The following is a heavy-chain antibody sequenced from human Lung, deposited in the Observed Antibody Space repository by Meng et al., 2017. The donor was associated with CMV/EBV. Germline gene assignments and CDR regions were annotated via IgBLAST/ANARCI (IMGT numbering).Heavy chain of an antibody. J-gene: IGHJ4*02. CDR2: IQDDANNE. D-gene: IGHD3/OR15-3a*01. CDR1: GFTFSSYA. Sequence: SXAASGFTFSSYAMHWVRQAPGKGLQWVAYIQDDANNEYYSDSVKGRFTISRDNSRNRLFLQMNSLRADDTAVYYCARKRTGTNYYYFAYWRQGTLVTVSS. CDR3: ARKRTGTNYYYFAY. V-gene: IGHV3-30*02.